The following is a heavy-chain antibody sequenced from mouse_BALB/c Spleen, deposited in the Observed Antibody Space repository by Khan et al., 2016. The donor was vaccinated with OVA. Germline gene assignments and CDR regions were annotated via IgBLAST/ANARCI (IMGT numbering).Heavy chain of an antibody. V-gene: IGHV3-2*02. CDR1: GYSITSDYA. J-gene: IGHJ3*01. CDR3: ARWFTY. Sequence: EVQLQESGPGLVKPSQSLSLTCTVTGYSITSDYAWNWIRQFPGNKLEWMGYINYSGSTTYNPSLKSRISITRDTSKNQFFLQLNSVTTEDTATYYCARWFTYWGQGTLVTVSP. CDR2: INYSGST.